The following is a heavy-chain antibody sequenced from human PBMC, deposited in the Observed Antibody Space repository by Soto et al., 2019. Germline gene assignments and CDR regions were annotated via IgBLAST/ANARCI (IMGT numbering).Heavy chain of an antibody. J-gene: IGHJ4*02. Sequence: EVQLVESGEVVVQPGGSLRLSCAASGFTFDDYTMHWVRQAPGKGLEWVSLISWDGGSTYYADSVKGRFTISRDNSKNSLYLQMNSLRTEDTALYYCAKDSLPYCSGGSCYFDYWGQGTLVTVSS. CDR3: AKDSLPYCSGGSCYFDY. D-gene: IGHD2-15*01. V-gene: IGHV3-43*01. CDR1: GFTFDDYT. CDR2: ISWDGGST.